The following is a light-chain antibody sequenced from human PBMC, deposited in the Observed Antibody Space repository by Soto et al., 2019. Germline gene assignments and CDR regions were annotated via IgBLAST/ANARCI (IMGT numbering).Light chain of an antibody. CDR2: EVN. CDR1: SSDVGTYNL. Sequence: QSALTQPASVSGSPGQSITISCTGTSSDVGTYNLVSWYQHHPGKAPKLMIYEVNKRPSGVSNRVSGSKSGNTASLTISGLQAEDEADYHCCSYAGSSAHVVFGGGTKLTGL. CDR3: CSYAGSSAHVV. J-gene: IGLJ2*01. V-gene: IGLV2-23*02.